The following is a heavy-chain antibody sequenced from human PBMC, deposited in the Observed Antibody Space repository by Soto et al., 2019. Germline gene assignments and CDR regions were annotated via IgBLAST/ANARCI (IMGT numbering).Heavy chain of an antibody. V-gene: IGHV3-30*03. CDR1: GVSFDSYD. CDR2: ISYDGSDT. Sequence: LRLSCAASGVSFDSYDMHWVRQAPGKEPEWVAIISYDGSDTYYADSLRGRFTISRDNSKDTLYLQMHSLRSEDTAIHYCTRSRRYYSGGDCDAWGRGTQVTVSS. D-gene: IGHD2-21*02. CDR3: TRSRRYYSGGDCDA. J-gene: IGHJ5*02.